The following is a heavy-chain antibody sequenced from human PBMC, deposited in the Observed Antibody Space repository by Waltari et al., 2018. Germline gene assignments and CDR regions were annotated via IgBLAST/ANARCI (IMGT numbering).Heavy chain of an antibody. Sequence: EVPLVASGGGLVRPGGSQRLSCGAYGFTFSDHSMTWVRQAPGKGLEWVASINHDASEKYYVDSVKGRLTISRDNAKNSLYLQMNSLSDEDTAVYYCTRWVCRSNCYIDYWGQGTLVTVSS. V-gene: IGHV3-7*04. CDR2: INHDASEK. J-gene: IGHJ4*02. CDR3: TRWVCRSNCYIDY. D-gene: IGHD1-26*01. CDR1: GFTFSDHS.